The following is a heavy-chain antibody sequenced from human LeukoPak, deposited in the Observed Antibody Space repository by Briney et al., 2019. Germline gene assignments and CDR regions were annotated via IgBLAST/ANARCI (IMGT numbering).Heavy chain of an antibody. V-gene: IGHV3-30*18. CDR1: GFTFSSYG. CDR3: AKSPIWFGEPDYGMDV. D-gene: IGHD3-10*01. J-gene: IGHJ6*04. CDR2: ISYDGSNK. Sequence: GGSLRLSCAASGFTFSSYGMHWVRQAPGKGLEWVAVISYDGSNKYYADSVKGRFTISRDNSKNTLYLQMNSPRAEDTAVYYCAKSPIWFGEPDYGMDVWGKGTTVTVSS.